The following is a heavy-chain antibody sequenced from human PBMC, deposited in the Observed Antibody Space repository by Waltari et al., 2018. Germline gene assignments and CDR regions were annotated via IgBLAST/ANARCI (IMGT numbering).Heavy chain of an antibody. CDR2: IKQEGSEK. D-gene: IGHD6-13*01. V-gene: IGHV3-7*01. CDR1: GLSFSNYW. CDR3: TRGGRDSSWYWRD. J-gene: IGHJ4*02. Sequence: EVQLVESGGGLAQPGGSLRLSCAASGLSFSNYWMTWVRQASGKGPEWLANIKQEGSEKYYMDSVKGRFTISRDNAKNSLYLQMNNLRVEDTAVYYCTRGGRDSSWYWRDWGQGTLVTVSS.